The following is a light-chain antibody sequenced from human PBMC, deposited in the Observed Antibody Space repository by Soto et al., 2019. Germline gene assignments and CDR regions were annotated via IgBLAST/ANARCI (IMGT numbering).Light chain of an antibody. J-gene: IGLJ1*01. CDR1: SSNIGAGSD. V-gene: IGLV1-40*01. CDR3: QTYDSGLSGLYV. Sequence: QPVLTQPPSISGAPGQRVTISCTGSSSNIGAGSDVHWYHQLPGTAPKLLIYGNTNRPSGVPDRFSGSKSGTSASLAIAGLQTEDEGDYYCQTYDSGLSGLYVFGTGTKLTVL. CDR2: GNT.